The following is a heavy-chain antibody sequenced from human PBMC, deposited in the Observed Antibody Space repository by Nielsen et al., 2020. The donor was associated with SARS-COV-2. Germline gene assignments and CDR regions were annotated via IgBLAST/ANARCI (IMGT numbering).Heavy chain of an antibody. CDR3: AKDLIAVIVATASPFDY. CDR1: GFTFSSYA. Sequence: GESLKISCAASGFTFSSYAMRWVRQAPGKGLEWVAVISYDGSNKYYADSVKGRFTISRDNSKNTLYLQMNSLRAEDTAVYYCAKDLIAVIVATASPFDYWGQGSLVTVSS. D-gene: IGHD2-15*01. CDR2: ISYDGSNK. V-gene: IGHV3-30-3*01. J-gene: IGHJ4*02.